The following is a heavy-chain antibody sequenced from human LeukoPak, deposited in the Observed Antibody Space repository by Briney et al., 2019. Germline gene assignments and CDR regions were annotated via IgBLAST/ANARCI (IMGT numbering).Heavy chain of an antibody. J-gene: IGHJ4*02. V-gene: IGHV4-4*02. CDR2: INHSGST. D-gene: IGHD3-22*01. Sequence: PSETLSLTCAVSGGSISSDNWWSWVRQPPGKGLEWIGEINHSGSTNYNPSLKSRVTISVDTSKNQFSLKLSSVTTADTAVYYCASPYYDSSGYYFPRGLWGQGTLVTVSS. CDR3: ASPYYDSSGYYFPRGL. CDR1: GGSISSDNW.